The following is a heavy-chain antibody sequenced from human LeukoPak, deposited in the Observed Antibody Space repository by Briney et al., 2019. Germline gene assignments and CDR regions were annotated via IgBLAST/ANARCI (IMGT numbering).Heavy chain of an antibody. Sequence: SETLSLTCTVSGGSISSSSYYWGWIRQPPGKGLEWIGYIYYSGSTNYNPSLKSRVTISVDTSKNQFSLKLSSVTAADTAVYYCAKGGTRYSYGSFYYYYMDVWGKGTTVTISS. D-gene: IGHD5-18*01. J-gene: IGHJ6*03. CDR2: IYYSGST. CDR3: AKGGTRYSYGSFYYYYMDV. CDR1: GGSISSSSYY. V-gene: IGHV4-61*05.